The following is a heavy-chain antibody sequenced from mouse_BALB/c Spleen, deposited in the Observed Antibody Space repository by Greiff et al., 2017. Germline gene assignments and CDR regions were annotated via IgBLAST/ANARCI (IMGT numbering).Heavy chain of an antibody. CDR1: GYTFTSYW. CDR2: INPSTGYT. CDR3: ARNKYSNYYWFAY. D-gene: IGHD2-5*01. V-gene: IGHV1-7*01. Sequence: VHLVESGAELAKPGASVKMSCKASGYTFTSYWMHWGKQRPGQGLVWIGYINPSTGYTEYNQKLKDKATLTADKSSSTAYMQLSSMTSEDSAVYYCARNKYSNYYWFAYWGQGTLVTVSA. J-gene: IGHJ3*01.